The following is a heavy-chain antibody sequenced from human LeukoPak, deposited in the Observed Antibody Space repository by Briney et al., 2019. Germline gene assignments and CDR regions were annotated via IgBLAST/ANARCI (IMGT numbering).Heavy chain of an antibody. CDR1: GGSISSSNW. CDR3: ARERDFDWSRSLGGLDV. CDR2: IYHSGRT. V-gene: IGHV4-4*02. Sequence: PSETLSLTCAVSGGSISSSNWWSWVRQPPGKGLEWIGEIYHSGRTKYNPSLRSRVTMSVDTSKNQLFLNLTSVTAADTAVYYCARERDFDWSRSLGGLDVWGKGTTVTISS. J-gene: IGHJ6*04. D-gene: IGHD3-9*01.